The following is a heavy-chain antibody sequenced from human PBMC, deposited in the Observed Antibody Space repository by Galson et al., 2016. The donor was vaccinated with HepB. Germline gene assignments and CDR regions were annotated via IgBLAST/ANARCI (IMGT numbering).Heavy chain of an antibody. J-gene: IGHJ6*02. CDR1: GYSFTNYW. V-gene: IGHV5-51*01. CDR2: IYPGDSDT. CDR3: ARSKDTYYYASRGYDKYPMDG. Sequence: QSGAEVKKPGQSLKISCTGFGYSFTNYWIGWVRQMPGKGLEWMGIIYPGDSDTTYSPPFQGQVTISADKSISTDYLQWSSLKASDTAMYYCARSKDTYYYASRGYDKYPMDGWGQGTTVTVSS. D-gene: IGHD3-22*01.